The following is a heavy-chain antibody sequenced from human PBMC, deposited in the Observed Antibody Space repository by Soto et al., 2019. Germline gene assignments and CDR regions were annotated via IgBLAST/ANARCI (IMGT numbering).Heavy chain of an antibody. D-gene: IGHD3-3*01. CDR2: IYWDDHK. J-gene: IGHJ6*02. Sequence: SGPTLLNPPQTLTLNCNYSGLSRRTRRAGVGWIRQPPGKALEWLALIYWDDHKRYSPSLKSTLTITKDTSKNQVVLTMTNMDPVDTATYYCAQMLSYAFWSGYTDTPGMDVWGQGT. CDR3: AQMLSYAFWSGYTDTPGMDV. V-gene: IGHV2-5*02. CDR1: GLSRRTRRAG.